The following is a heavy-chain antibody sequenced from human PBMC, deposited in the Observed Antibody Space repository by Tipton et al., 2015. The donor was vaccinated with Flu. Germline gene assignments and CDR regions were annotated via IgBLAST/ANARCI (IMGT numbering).Heavy chain of an antibody. CDR3: AKTTSSGYDGSGRDFDY. V-gene: IGHV4-34*01. J-gene: IGHJ4*02. CDR1: GGSFSGYY. CDR2: INHSGST. D-gene: IGHD3-10*01. Sequence: TLSLTCAVYGGSFSGYYWSWIRQPPGKGLEWIGEINHSGSTNYNPSLKSRVTISVDTSKNQFSLRLSSVTAADTAVYYCAKTTSSGYDGSGRDFDYWGQGTPVTVSS.